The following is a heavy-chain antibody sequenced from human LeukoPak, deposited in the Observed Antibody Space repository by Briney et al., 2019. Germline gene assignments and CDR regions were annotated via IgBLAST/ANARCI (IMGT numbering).Heavy chain of an antibody. CDR1: GFTFSSQA. V-gene: IGHV3-23*01. J-gene: IGHJ6*02. CDR3: AKLSAAAGTPYGMDV. Sequence: GGPLSLSCAASGFTFSSQAMSWVRQAPGKGLEWVSRISGSGGSTYYTDSVKGRFTISRDNSKNTLYLQMNSLRAEDTAVYYCAKLSAAAGTPYGMDVWGQGTTVTVSS. CDR2: ISGSGGST. D-gene: IGHD6-13*01.